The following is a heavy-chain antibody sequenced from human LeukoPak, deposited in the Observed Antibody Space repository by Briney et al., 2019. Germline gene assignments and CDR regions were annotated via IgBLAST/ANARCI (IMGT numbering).Heavy chain of an antibody. D-gene: IGHD6-13*01. J-gene: IGHJ4*02. V-gene: IGHV4-4*07. CDR3: GRYSSTTTIDY. Sequence: SETLSLTCTFSGGSVSSYYWSWIRQPAGKGLEWIGRIYTSGSTNYNPSLKSRVTISVDTSKNQFSLKLSSVTAADTAVYYCGRYSSTTTIDYWGQGTLVTVSS. CDR1: GGSVSSYY. CDR2: IYTSGST.